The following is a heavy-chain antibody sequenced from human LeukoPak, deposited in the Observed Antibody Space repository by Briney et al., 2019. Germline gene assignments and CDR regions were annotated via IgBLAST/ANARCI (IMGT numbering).Heavy chain of an antibody. J-gene: IGHJ5*02. CDR1: GYTFTSYD. V-gene: IGHV1-8*01. Sequence: ASVKVSCKASGYTFTSYDINWVRQATGQALEWMGWMNPNSGNTGYAQKFQGRVTMTRNTSISTAYMELSSLRSEDTAVYYCARGRRVSRPYNWFDPWGQGTLVTVSS. CDR3: ARGRRVSRPYNWFDP. CDR2: MNPNSGNT. D-gene: IGHD6-13*01.